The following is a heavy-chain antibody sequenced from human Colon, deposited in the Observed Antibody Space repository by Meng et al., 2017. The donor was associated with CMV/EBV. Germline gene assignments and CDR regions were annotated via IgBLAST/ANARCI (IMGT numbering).Heavy chain of an antibody. CDR1: GVSISTMDSY. V-gene: IGHV4-30-4*08. J-gene: IGHJ4*02. CDR2: MYYDGIP. Sequence: SETLSLTCNVSGVSISTMDSYWSWVRQPPGKGLQWIGQMYYDGIPFYNSVLRSRLTISRDTSKNQVSLTMTSVTAADSALYYCATSRLRTQIFFFAYWGQGAPVTVSS. D-gene: IGHD3-3*01. CDR3: ATSRLRTQIFFFAY.